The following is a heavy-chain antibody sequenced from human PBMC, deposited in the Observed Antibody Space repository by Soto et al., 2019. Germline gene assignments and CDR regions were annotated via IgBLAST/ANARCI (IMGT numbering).Heavy chain of an antibody. CDR1: GFSFSSNW. Sequence: GGSLGLSCTASGFSFSSNWMSWVRQAPGKGPEWVANINQDGSEKYCADSVKGRFTISRDNAKNSLYLQMDSLRVEDTALYYCFNVAFGDWGRGTLVTVSS. CDR3: FNVAFGD. J-gene: IGHJ4*02. V-gene: IGHV3-7*01. CDR2: INQDGSEK.